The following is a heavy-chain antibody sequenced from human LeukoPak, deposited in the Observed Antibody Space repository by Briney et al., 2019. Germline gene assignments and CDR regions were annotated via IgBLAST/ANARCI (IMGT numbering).Heavy chain of an antibody. J-gene: IGHJ4*02. CDR2: IWYDGSNY. Sequence: PGGSLRLSCAASGFTFSSYVIHWVRQAPGKGLEWVAGIWYDGSNYYYANSVKGRFTISRDNSKNTLYLQMNSLRAEDTGVYYCARDGRALLRDFDYWGQGTLVTV. CDR1: GFTFSSYV. CDR3: ARDGRALLRDFDY. V-gene: IGHV3-33*01. D-gene: IGHD1-26*01.